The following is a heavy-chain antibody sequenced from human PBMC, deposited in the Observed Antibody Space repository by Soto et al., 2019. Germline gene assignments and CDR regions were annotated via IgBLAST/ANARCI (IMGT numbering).Heavy chain of an antibody. CDR2: INSDGSRT. D-gene: IGHD2-2*01. Sequence: GGSLRLSCAASGFTFSSYWMHWVRQAPGKGLVWVSRINSDGSRTSYADSVKGRFTISRDNAKNTLYLQMNSLRAEDTAVYYCARGKIVVVPAAIRKGLGYHGMDVWGQGTTVTVSS. CDR3: ARGKIVVVPAAIRKGLGYHGMDV. CDR1: GFTFSSYW. V-gene: IGHV3-74*01. J-gene: IGHJ6*02.